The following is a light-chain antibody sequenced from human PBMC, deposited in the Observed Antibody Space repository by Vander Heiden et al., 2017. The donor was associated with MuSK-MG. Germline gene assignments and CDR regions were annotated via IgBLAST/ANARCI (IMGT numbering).Light chain of an antibody. Sequence: DIQMTQSPSTLSAYVGDRVTITCRASQSISTWLAWYQQKPGTAPKLLIYDASSLQSGVPSRFSGSGSETEFTLTISSLQPDDLATYHCQHYNSYPLTFGQGTKVEIK. CDR2: DAS. V-gene: IGKV1-5*01. CDR3: QHYNSYPLT. J-gene: IGKJ1*01. CDR1: QSISTW.